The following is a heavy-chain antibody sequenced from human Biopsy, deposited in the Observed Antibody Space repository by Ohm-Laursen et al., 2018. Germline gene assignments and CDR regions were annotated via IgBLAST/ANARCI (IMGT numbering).Heavy chain of an antibody. Sequence: SSVKVSCNASGGTFSNYAISWVRQAPGEGLEWMGGIIAVSGLVNYAPKFQGRVSITADKSTTTAYMELSNLKSEDTAVYYCATPFQYYDSWGGYPPFDHWGQGSLVTVSS. V-gene: IGHV1-69*17. CDR3: ATPFQYYDSWGGYPPFDH. D-gene: IGHD3-3*01. CDR1: GGTFSNYA. J-gene: IGHJ4*02. CDR2: IIAVSGLV.